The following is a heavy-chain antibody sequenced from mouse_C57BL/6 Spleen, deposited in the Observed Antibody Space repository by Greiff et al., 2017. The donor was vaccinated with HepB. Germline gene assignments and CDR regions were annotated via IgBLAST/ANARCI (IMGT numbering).Heavy chain of an antibody. CDR1: GYTFTSYW. CDR3: ARGRQLRLQDYYAMDY. J-gene: IGHJ4*01. Sequence: QVQLKQPGAELVKPGASVKLSCKASGYTFTSYWMHWVKQRPGRGLEWIGRIDPNSGGTKYNEKFKSKATLTVDKPSSTAYMQLSSLTSEDSAVYYCARGRQLRLQDYYAMDYWGQGTSVTVSS. CDR2: IDPNSGGT. V-gene: IGHV1-72*01. D-gene: IGHD3-2*02.